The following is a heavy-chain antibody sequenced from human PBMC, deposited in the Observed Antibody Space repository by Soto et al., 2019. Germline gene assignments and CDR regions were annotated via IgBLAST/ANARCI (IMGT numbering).Heavy chain of an antibody. J-gene: IGHJ3*02. CDR2: ISWNSGSI. CDR1: GFTFDDYA. CDR3: AALEDNWNHHPPFDI. D-gene: IGHD1-20*01. V-gene: IGHV3-9*01. Sequence: SLRLSCAASGFTFDDYAMHWVRQAPGKGLEWVSGISWNSGSIGYADSVKGPFTISRDNDKNSLYLQMNSLRDEDTALFSCAALEDNWNHHPPFDIWGQGTMVTVSS.